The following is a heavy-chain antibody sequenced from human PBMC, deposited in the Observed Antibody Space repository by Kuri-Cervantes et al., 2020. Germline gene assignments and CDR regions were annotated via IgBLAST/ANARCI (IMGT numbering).Heavy chain of an antibody. J-gene: IGHJ3*02. Sequence: SETLSLTCTVSGDSISSYYWSWIRQPPGKGLEWIGSVYHSGSTFYNPSLKSRVTISVDTSKNQFSLKLSSVTAADTAVYYCARMAGPRAFDIWGQGTMVTVSS. D-gene: IGHD5-24*01. V-gene: IGHV4-59*01. CDR2: VYHSGST. CDR1: GDSISSYY. CDR3: ARMAGPRAFDI.